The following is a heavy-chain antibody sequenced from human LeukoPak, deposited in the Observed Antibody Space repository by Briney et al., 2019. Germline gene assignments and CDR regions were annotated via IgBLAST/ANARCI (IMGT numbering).Heavy chain of an antibody. CDR3: ARDVVVPAALDH. V-gene: IGHV1-69*06. D-gene: IGHD2-2*01. J-gene: IGHJ4*02. CDR1: GGTFSSYA. CDR2: IIPIFGTA. Sequence: GASVKVSCKASGGTFSSYAISWVRQAPGQGLEWMGGIIPIFGTANYAQKFQGRVTITADKSTSTAYMELSSLRSEDTAVYYCARDVVVPAALDHWGQGTLVTVSS.